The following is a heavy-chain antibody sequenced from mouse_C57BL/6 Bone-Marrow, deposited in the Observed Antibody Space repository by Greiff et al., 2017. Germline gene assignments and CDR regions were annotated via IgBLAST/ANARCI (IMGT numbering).Heavy chain of an antibody. V-gene: IGHV1-7*01. CDR2: INTSRGYT. Sequence: VKVVESGAELAKPGASVKLSCKASGYTFTSSWMHWVRQRPGQGLEWIGYINTSRGYTKYNQKFKDRATLTAYKSYSTASMQLSSLTYEDSAVYCCATGCNYSWFAYWGQGTLVTVSA. CDR3: ATGCNYSWFAY. CDR1: GYTFTSSW. J-gene: IGHJ3*01. D-gene: IGHD2-1*01.